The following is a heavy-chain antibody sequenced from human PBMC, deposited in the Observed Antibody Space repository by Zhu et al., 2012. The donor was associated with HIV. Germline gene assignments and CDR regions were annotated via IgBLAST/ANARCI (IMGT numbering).Heavy chain of an antibody. CDR3: ARDRDYDILSGAFDS. Sequence: QVQLQESGPRLVRPSETLSLTCTVSGGSISSHFWAWIRQPPGKGLEWIGNVYFSGSTKYNPSLESRVTISIDMSKNHFSLELTSVTAADTAVYYCARDRDYDILSGAFDSWAREPGHVSS. CDR1: GGSISSHF. CDR2: VYFSGST. V-gene: IGHV4-59*11. J-gene: IGHJ5*01. D-gene: IGHD3-9*01.